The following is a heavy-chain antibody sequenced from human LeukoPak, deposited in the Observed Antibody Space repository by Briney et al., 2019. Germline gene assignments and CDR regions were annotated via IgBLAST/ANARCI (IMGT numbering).Heavy chain of an antibody. V-gene: IGHV3-23*01. D-gene: IGHD6-13*01. J-gene: IGHJ4*02. CDR1: GGSISSSSCY. Sequence: PSETLSLTCTVSGGSISSSSCYWGWIRQPPGKGLEWVSAISGSGGSTYYADSVKGRFTISRDNSKNTLYLQMNSLRAEDTAVYYCAKSLGWRSEQQLVLGYWGQGTLVTVSS. CDR2: ISGSGGST. CDR3: AKSLGWRSEQQLVLGY.